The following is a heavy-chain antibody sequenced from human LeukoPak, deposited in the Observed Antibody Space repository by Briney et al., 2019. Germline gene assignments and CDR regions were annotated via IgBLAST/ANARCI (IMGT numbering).Heavy chain of an antibody. CDR1: GFTVSSNY. CDR3: ARVWSTPFYYYMDV. V-gene: IGHV3-53*01. Sequence: PGGSLRLSCAASGFTVSSNYMSWVRQAPGKGLEWVSVIYSGGSTYYADSVKGRFTISRDNSKNTLYLQMNSLRAEDTAVYYCARVWSTPFYYYMDVWGKGATVTVSS. CDR2: IYSGGST. D-gene: IGHD5/OR15-5a*01. J-gene: IGHJ6*03.